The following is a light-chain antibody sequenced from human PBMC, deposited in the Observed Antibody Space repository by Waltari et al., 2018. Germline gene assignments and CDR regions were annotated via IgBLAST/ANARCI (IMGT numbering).Light chain of an antibody. CDR3: AAWDDSLNGLYV. J-gene: IGLJ1*01. CDR2: SNN. CDR1: SSNIGSNT. V-gene: IGLV1-44*01. Sequence: QSVLTQPPSASGTPGQRVTISCSGSSSNIGSNTVTCYQQLPGTAPKLLIYSNNQRPSGVPDRFSGSKSGTSASLAISGLQSEDEADYYCAAWDDSLNGLYVFGTGTKVTVL.